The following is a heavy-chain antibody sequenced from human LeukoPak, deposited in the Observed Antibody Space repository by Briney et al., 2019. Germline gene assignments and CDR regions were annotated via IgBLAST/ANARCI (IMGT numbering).Heavy chain of an antibody. Sequence: SETLSLTCTVSGGSISSSSYYWGWIRQPPGQGLEWIGSIYYSGSTYYNPSLKSRVTISVDTSKNQFSLKLSSVTAADTAVYYCARLAGAYGSGSYYKSHFDYWGQGTLVTVSS. D-gene: IGHD3-10*01. CDR3: ARLAGAYGSGSYYKSHFDY. CDR2: IYYSGST. V-gene: IGHV4-39*01. J-gene: IGHJ4*02. CDR1: GGSISSSSYY.